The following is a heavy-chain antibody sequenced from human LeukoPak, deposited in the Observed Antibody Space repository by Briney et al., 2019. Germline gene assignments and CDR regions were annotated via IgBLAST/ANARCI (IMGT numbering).Heavy chain of an antibody. J-gene: IGHJ3*02. CDR1: GGSISSGGYY. Sequence: SETLSLTCTVSGGSISSGGYYWSWIRQHPGKGLEWIGYIYYSGSTYYNPSLKSRVTISVDTSKNQFSLKLSSVTAADTAVYYCARDNPTTMIGAFDIWGQGTMVTVSS. CDR2: IYYSGST. CDR3: ARDNPTTMIGAFDI. V-gene: IGHV4-31*03. D-gene: IGHD3-22*01.